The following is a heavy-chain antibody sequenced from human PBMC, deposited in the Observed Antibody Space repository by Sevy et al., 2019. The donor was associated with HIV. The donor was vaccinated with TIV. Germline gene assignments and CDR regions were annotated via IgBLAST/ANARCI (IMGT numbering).Heavy chain of an antibody. Sequence: GGSLRLSCAASGFTFSSYGMHWVRQAPGKGLEWVAVISYDGSNKYYADSVKGRFTISRDNSKNTLYLQMNSLRAEDTAVYYCAGDSSGYYSGWFDPWGQGTLVTVSS. CDR2: ISYDGSNK. CDR3: AGDSSGYYSGWFDP. D-gene: IGHD3-22*01. CDR1: GFTFSSYG. J-gene: IGHJ5*02. V-gene: IGHV3-30*03.